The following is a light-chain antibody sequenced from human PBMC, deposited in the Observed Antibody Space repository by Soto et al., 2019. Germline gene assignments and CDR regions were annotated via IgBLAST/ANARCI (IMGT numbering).Light chain of an antibody. V-gene: IGKV3-20*01. Sequence: EIVLTQSPGTLSLSPGERATLSCSASQSINSNFLAWYQQKPGQAPRLLIYDASSRATGIPDRVSGSGSGTDFTLTINRLEPEDFAVYYCQQYGSSPWTFGQGTKVDI. CDR1: QSINSNF. J-gene: IGKJ1*01. CDR3: QQYGSSPWT. CDR2: DAS.